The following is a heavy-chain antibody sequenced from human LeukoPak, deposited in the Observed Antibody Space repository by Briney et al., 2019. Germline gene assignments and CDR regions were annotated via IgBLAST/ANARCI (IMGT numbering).Heavy chain of an antibody. CDR2: INHSGST. CDR1: GGSFSGYY. V-gene: IGHV4-34*01. CDR3: ARGRYSIYDTLFDY. D-gene: IGHD4-11*01. J-gene: IGHJ4*02. Sequence: SETLSLTCAVYGGSFSGYYWSWIRRPPGRGLEWIGEINHSGSTNYNPSLKSRVTISVDTSKNQFSLKLSSVTAADTAVYYCARGRYSIYDTLFDYWGQGTLVTVSS.